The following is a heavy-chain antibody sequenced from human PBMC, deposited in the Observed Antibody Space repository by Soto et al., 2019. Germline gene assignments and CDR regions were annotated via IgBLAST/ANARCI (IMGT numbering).Heavy chain of an antibody. CDR2: INAGNGNT. CDR3: ARVEGVAEDAFDI. J-gene: IGHJ3*02. V-gene: IGHV1-3*01. Sequence: QVPLVQSGAEVKKPGASVKVSCKASGYTFTSYAMHWVRQAPGQRLEWMGWINAGNGNTKYSQKFQGRVTITRDTSASTAYMELSSLRSEDTAVYYCARVEGVAEDAFDIWGQGTMVTVSS. CDR1: GYTFTSYA. D-gene: IGHD2-8*01.